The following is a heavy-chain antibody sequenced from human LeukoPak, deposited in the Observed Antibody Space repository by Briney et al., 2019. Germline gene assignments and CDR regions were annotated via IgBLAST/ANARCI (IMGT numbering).Heavy chain of an antibody. CDR1: GFTFSSYG. Sequence: GGSLRLSCAASGFTFSSYGMHWVRQAPGKGLEWVAVISYDGSNKYHADSVKGRFTISRDNSKNTLYLQMNSLRAEDTAVYYCARDRTSSAADYYFDYWGQGTLVTVAS. CDR2: ISYDGSNK. J-gene: IGHJ4*02. D-gene: IGHD6-13*01. V-gene: IGHV3-30*03. CDR3: ARDRTSSAADYYFDY.